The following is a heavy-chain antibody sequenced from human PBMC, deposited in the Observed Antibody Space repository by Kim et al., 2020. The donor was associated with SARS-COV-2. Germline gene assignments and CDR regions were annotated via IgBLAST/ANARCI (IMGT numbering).Heavy chain of an antibody. Sequence: SETLSLTCTVSGGSISSYYWSWIRQPPGKGLEWIGYIYYSGSTNYNPSLKSRVTISVDTSKNQFSLKLSSVTAADTAVYYCATRNCSSTSCSPPYFDYWGQGTLVTVSS. CDR3: ATRNCSSTSCSPPYFDY. D-gene: IGHD2-2*01. V-gene: IGHV4-59*08. CDR1: GGSISSYY. CDR2: IYYSGST. J-gene: IGHJ4*02.